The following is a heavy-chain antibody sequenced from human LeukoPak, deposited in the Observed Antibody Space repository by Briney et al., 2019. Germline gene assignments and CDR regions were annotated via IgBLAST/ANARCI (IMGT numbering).Heavy chain of an antibody. CDR1: GYTFTGYY. D-gene: IGHD3-10*01. J-gene: IGHJ5*02. V-gene: IGHV1-2*04. CDR2: INPNSGGT. Sequence: ASVKVSCKASGYTFTGYYMHWVRQAPGQGLEWMGWINPNSGGTNYAQKFQGWVTMTRDTSISTAYMELSRLRSDDTAVYYCARGPHYYYGPFDPWGQGTLVTVSS. CDR3: ARGPHYYYGPFDP.